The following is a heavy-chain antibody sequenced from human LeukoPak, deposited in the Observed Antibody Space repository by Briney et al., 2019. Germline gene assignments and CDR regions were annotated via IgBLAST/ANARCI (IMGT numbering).Heavy chain of an antibody. J-gene: IGHJ6*03. CDR3: AKAFYPGYYSYMAV. V-gene: IGHV4-59*01. CDR2: IYYSGST. CDR1: GGSISPYY. D-gene: IGHD3-3*02. Sequence: SETLSLTCTVSGGSISPYYRSWIRQLPGKGLEWIGYIYYSGSTNYNPSLKSRVTISVDTSKNQFSLKLSSVTAADTAVYYCAKAFYPGYYSYMAVWGKGTTVTVSS.